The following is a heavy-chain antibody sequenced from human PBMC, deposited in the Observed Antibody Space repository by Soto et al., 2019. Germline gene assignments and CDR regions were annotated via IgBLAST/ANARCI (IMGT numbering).Heavy chain of an antibody. CDR1: GDTFTRYY. Sequence: QVPLEQSGAEVKEPGASVRVSCKLSGDTFTRYYIHWVRQAPGQGLEWMGRINPNSGDTKYAQSFQGRVTMTRDTSINTAYMELSRLRSDDTAVYYCARGGGSSFFDYWGQGIVVTVSS. J-gene: IGHJ4*02. CDR3: ARGGGSSFFDY. V-gene: IGHV1-2*06. CDR2: INPNSGDT. D-gene: IGHD2-2*01.